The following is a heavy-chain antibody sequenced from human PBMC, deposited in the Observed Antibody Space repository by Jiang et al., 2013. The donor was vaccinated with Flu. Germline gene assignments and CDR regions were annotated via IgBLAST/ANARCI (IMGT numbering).Heavy chain of an antibody. Sequence: QLLESGGGLVQPGGSLRLSCAASGFTFSSYAMSWVRQAPGKGLEWVSAISGSGGSTYYADSVKGRFTISRDNSKNTLYLQMNSLRAEDTAVYYCAKDHVSIAVAGNWFDPWGQGTLVTVSS. CDR2: ISGSGGST. CDR3: AKDHVSIAVAGNWFDP. V-gene: IGHV3-23*01. CDR1: GFTFSSYA. D-gene: IGHD6-19*01. J-gene: IGHJ5*02.